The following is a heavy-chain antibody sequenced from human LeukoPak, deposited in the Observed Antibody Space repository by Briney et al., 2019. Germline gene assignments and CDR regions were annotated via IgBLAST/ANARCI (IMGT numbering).Heavy chain of an antibody. J-gene: IGHJ4*02. V-gene: IGHV1-18*01. D-gene: IGHD2-21*02. CDR3: ARGGSRVVTYGNFDY. Sequence: AASVKVSCKPSGYTFTSYALSWVRQAPGQRLEWMGWISTYGGNTNYAQKLQGRITMTIETSTSTAYMELRSLRSDDTAVYYCARGGSRVVTYGNFDYWGQGTLVTVSS. CDR2: ISTYGGNT. CDR1: GYTFTSYA.